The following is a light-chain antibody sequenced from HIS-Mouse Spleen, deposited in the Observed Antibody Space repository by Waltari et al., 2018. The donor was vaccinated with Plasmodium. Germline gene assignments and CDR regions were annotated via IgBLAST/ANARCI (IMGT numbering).Light chain of an antibody. V-gene: IGKV1-33*01. J-gene: IGKJ2*01. Sequence: DIQMTQSPSSLSAFVGDSVTITCQASQDISNYLNWYQQKPGTAPKLLIYDASNLETGVPSRFSGSGSGTDFTFTISSLQPEDIATYYCQQYDNLPYTFGQGTKLEIK. CDR1: QDISNY. CDR3: QQYDNLPYT. CDR2: DAS.